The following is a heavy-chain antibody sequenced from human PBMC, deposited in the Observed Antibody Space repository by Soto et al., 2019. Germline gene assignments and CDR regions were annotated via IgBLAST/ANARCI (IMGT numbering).Heavy chain of an antibody. CDR2: ISSSSYI. D-gene: IGHD4-17*01. J-gene: IGHJ4*02. V-gene: IGHV3-21*01. CDR3: AGYGDYGYFDY. CDR1: GFTFSSYS. Sequence: EVQLVESGGGLVKPGGSLRLSCAASGFTFSSYSMNWVRQAPGKGLEWVSSISSSSYIYYADSVKGRFTISRDNAKNSLYLQMNSLRAEDTAVYYCAGYGDYGYFDYWGQGTLVTVSS.